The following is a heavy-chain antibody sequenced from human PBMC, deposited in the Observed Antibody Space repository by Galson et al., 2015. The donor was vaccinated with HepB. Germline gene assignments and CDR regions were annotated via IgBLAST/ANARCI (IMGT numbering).Heavy chain of an antibody. J-gene: IGHJ4*02. D-gene: IGHD3-22*01. CDR2: ISSSSSYK. CDR3: ARSRYGSSGYYLRGFDY. CDR1: GFTFSNYS. Sequence: SLRLSCAASGFTFSNYSMNWVRQAPGKGLEWVSSISSSSSYKYYADSVKGRFTISRDNSKNSLYLQMNSLRDEDTAVYYCARSRYGSSGYYLRGFDYWGQGTLVTVSS. V-gene: IGHV3-21*01.